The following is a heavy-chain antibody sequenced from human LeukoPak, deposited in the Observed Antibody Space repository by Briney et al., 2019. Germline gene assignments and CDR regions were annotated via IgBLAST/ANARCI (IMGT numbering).Heavy chain of an antibody. CDR1: GFTFSNYG. V-gene: IGHV3-33*06. Sequence: GGSLGLSCITSGFTFSNYGFHWVRQAPGKGLEWTAAIWYDGSNQYYPDSVKGRFTISRDNSKNTLYLQMNSLRAEDTAVYYCAKDEFGGSYSDYWGQGTLVTVSS. CDR2: IWYDGSNQ. D-gene: IGHD1-26*01. CDR3: AKDEFGGSYSDY. J-gene: IGHJ4*02.